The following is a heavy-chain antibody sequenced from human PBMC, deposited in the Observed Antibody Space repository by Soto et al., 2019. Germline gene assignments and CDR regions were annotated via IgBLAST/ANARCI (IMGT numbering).Heavy chain of an antibody. D-gene: IGHD6-19*01. CDR2: PYFRSNWRH. CDR3: ARGVAGSGFDL. CDR1: GGSVSSNTAA. Sequence: SQTLSLTCAISGGSVSSNTAAWNWHRSSPSSGLEWLGRPYFRSNWRHDYAVSVKILITVNPDTSKNHFTLQLNSVTPDDTAVYYCARGVAGSGFDLWGQGTRVTVSS. J-gene: IGHJ4*02. V-gene: IGHV6-1*01.